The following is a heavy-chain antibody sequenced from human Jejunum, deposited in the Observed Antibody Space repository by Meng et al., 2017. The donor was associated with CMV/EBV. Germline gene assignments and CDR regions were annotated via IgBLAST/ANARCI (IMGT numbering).Heavy chain of an antibody. J-gene: IGHJ4*02. CDR2: LYPGDSDT. Sequence: SFLVSGYPFPVYWLGWVRPMPGKGLGWIGILYPGDSDTSYRPSFHGQVTLSGDKSISTAYLQWSSLKAPDTAMYYCARGGGANLYFDYWGQGTLVTVSS. CDR3: ARGGGANLYFDY. D-gene: IGHD4/OR15-4a*01. V-gene: IGHV5-51*01. CDR1: GYPFPVYW.